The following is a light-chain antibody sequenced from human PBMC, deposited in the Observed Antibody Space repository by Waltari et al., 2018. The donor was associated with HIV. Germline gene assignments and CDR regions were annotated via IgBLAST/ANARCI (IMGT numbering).Light chain of an antibody. CDR3: SSYGGSNNHVV. Sequence: QSALTQPPSASGSPGQSVTISCTGTSSDVGGYHYVSCYQQHPGKAPKLMIYEVSKRPSGVPDRFAGSKSGNTASLTVSGLQAEDEADYYCSSYGGSNNHVVFGGGTKLTVL. J-gene: IGLJ2*01. CDR1: SSDVGGYHY. CDR2: EVS. V-gene: IGLV2-8*01.